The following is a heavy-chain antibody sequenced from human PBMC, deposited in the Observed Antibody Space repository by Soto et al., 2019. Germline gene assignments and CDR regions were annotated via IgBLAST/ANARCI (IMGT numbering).Heavy chain of an antibody. J-gene: IGHJ4*02. V-gene: IGHV3-33*06. CDR3: AKDTRRDAYQTGGFDF. CDR2: IWYDGSNK. D-gene: IGHD7-27*01. CDR1: GFTFSLFG. Sequence: QVQLVESGGGVVQPGGSLRLSCTASGFTFSLFGMHWVRQAPGKGLEWVAGIWYDGSNKYYADSVRGRFTISRDNSKNTLSLQMNNLRAEDTSVYYCAKDTRRDAYQTGGFDFWGQGTLVTVSS.